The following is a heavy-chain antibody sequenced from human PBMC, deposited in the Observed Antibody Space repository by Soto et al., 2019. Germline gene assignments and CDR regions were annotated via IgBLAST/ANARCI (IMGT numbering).Heavy chain of an antibody. V-gene: IGHV4-34*01. CDR3: ARVLSGNYVDY. J-gene: IGHJ4*02. Sequence: SETLSLTCAVYGGSFSGYYWSWIRQPPGKGLEWIGSIYFSGSTYYNPSLKSRMTISVDTSKNQISLKLSSVTAADTAVYYCARVLSGNYVDYWGQGTLVTVSS. D-gene: IGHD3-3*01. CDR2: IYFSGST. CDR1: GGSFSGYY.